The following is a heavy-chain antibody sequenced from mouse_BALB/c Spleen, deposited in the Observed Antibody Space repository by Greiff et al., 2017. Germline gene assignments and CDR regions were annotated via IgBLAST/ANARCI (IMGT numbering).Heavy chain of an antibody. V-gene: IGHV14-3*02. D-gene: IGHD2-4*01. Sequence: VQLQQSGAELVKPGASVKLSCTASGFNIKDTYMHWVKQRPEQGLEWIGRIDPANGNTKYDPKFQGKATITADTSSNTAYLQLSSLTSEDTAVYYCAMITTSHYYAMDYWGQGTSVTVSS. J-gene: IGHJ4*01. CDR3: AMITTSHYYAMDY. CDR2: IDPANGNT. CDR1: GFNIKDTY.